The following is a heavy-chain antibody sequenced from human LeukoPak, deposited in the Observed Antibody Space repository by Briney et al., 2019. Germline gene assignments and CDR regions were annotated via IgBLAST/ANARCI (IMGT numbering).Heavy chain of an antibody. J-gene: IGHJ4*02. Sequence: ASVKVSCKASGYTFTSYSISWVRQAPGQGLEWMGWISAYNGNTNYAQKLQGRVTMTTDTSTSTAYMELRSLRSDDTAVYYCARAPLSRFLEWLSYWGQGTLVTVSS. CDR3: ARAPLSRFLEWLSY. V-gene: IGHV1-18*01. CDR1: GYTFTSYS. CDR2: ISAYNGNT. D-gene: IGHD3-3*01.